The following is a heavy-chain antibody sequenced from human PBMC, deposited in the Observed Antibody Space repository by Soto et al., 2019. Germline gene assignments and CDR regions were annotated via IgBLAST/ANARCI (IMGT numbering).Heavy chain of an antibody. CDR1: GISFSNYA. V-gene: IGHV3-23*01. CDR2: ISHSGDST. Sequence: GGSLRLSCAASGISFSNYAMSWVRQAPGKGLEWVSVISHSGDSTFYADSVKGRFTISRDNSKSTVYLQVNSLGAEDTAMYYCAKGKSGSCYSSLDFWGQGTPVTVSS. J-gene: IGHJ4*02. D-gene: IGHD2-15*01. CDR3: AKGKSGSCYSSLDF.